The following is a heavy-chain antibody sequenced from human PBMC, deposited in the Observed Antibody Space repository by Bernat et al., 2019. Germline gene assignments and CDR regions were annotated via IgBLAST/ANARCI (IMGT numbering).Heavy chain of an antibody. CDR2: INTGNGNT. CDR3: VGGVTTGY. Sequence: QVQLVQSGAEVKKPGASVKVSCKASGYTFTSYAMHWVRQAPGQRPEWMGWINTGNGNTKYLQNFQGRVTNTRETSASTAYMELSSLRSEDTAIYYCVGGVTTGYWGQGTLVTVSS. D-gene: IGHD4-17*01. CDR1: GYTFTSYA. J-gene: IGHJ4*02. V-gene: IGHV1-3*04.